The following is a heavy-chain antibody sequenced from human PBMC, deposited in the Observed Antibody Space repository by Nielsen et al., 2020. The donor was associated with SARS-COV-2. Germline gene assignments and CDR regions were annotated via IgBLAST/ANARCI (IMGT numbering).Heavy chain of an antibody. Sequence: GGSLRLSCAASGFTFSSYWMTWVRQAPGRGLEWVANIKQDGSEIYYVDSVKGRFTISRDNAQNSLYLQMNSLRAEDTAVYYCASRSVVVADRFDYWGQGTLVTVSS. CDR2: IKQDGSEI. V-gene: IGHV3-7*01. J-gene: IGHJ4*02. CDR1: GFTFSSYW. CDR3: ASRSVVVADRFDY. D-gene: IGHD2-15*01.